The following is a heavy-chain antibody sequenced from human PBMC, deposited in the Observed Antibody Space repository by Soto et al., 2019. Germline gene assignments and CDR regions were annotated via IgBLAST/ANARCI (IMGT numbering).Heavy chain of an antibody. D-gene: IGHD2-2*01. Sequence: GSLRLSCAASGFTFSSHAMGWLRQAPGAGPEWVAFVDGSGGDTSYADSVKGRFTISRDNSKNTLYLQMKSLRDEDTAVYYCAKDIVIVPAASDAFDMWGQGTMVTVSS. CDR3: AKDIVIVPAASDAFDM. CDR1: GFTFSSHA. V-gene: IGHV3-23*01. J-gene: IGHJ3*02. CDR2: VDGSGGDT.